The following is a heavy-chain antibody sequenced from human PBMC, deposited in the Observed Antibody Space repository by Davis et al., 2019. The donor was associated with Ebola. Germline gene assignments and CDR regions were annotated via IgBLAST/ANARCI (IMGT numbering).Heavy chain of an antibody. V-gene: IGHV4-59*12. J-gene: IGHJ4*02. CDR2: IYYSGST. CDR1: GGSISSYY. Sequence: PSETLSLTCTVSGGSISSYYWSWIRQPPGKGLEWIGYIYYSGSTNYNPSLKSRVTISVDTSKNQFSLKLSSVTAADTAVYYCTTDHPVLRDFWSGSDYWGQGTLVTVSS. CDR3: TTDHPVLRDFWSGSDY. D-gene: IGHD3-3*01.